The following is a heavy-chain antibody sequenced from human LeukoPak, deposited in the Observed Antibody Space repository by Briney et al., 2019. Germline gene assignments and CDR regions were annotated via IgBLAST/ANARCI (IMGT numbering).Heavy chain of an antibody. CDR2: IYYSGST. V-gene: IGHV4-59*11. CDR3: ARAGSWYESALDY. Sequence: SETLSLTCTVSGGSISSHYWSWIRQPPGKGLEWIGYIYYSGSTNYNPSLKSRVTISVDTSKNQFSLKLSSVTAADTAVHYCARAGSWYESALDYWGQGTLVTVSS. D-gene: IGHD6-13*01. J-gene: IGHJ4*02. CDR1: GGSISSHY.